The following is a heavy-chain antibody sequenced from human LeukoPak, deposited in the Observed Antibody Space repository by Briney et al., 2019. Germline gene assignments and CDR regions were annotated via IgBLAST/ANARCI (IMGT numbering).Heavy chain of an antibody. J-gene: IGHJ3*02. D-gene: IGHD3-9*01. V-gene: IGHV5-51*01. CDR1: GYSFTTYW. CDR2: IYPGDSDT. CDR3: ARGNYDILTGYYTDAFDI. Sequence: GESLKISCKGSGYSFTTYWIGWVRQMPGKGLEWMGIIYPGDSDTRYSPSFQGQVTISADKSISTAYLQWSSLKASDTAMYYCARGNYDILTGYYTDAFDIWGQGTMVTVSS.